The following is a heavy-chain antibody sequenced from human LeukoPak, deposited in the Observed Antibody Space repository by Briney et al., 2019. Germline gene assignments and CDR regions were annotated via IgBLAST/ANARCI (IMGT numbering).Heavy chain of an antibody. Sequence: GESLKISCKGSGYSFTSYWIGWVRQMPGKGLEWMGIIYPGDSDTRYSPSFQGQVTISADKSISTAYLQWSSLKASDTAMYYRARQGDPNIAAADYWGQGTLVTVSS. CDR1: GYSFTSYW. J-gene: IGHJ4*02. CDR2: IYPGDSDT. CDR3: ARQGDPNIAAADY. V-gene: IGHV5-51*01. D-gene: IGHD6-13*01.